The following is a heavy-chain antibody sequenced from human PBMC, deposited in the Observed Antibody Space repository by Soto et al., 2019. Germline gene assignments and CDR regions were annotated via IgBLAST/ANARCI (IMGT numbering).Heavy chain of an antibody. CDR2: IYYSGST. Sequence: SETLSLTCTVSGVSINDFYWSWIRQPPGKGLEWSGYIYYSGSTDYNPSLKGRVTISVDTSKNPFSLKLRSVTAADTPVYYCAGVGGVVARTFDYWGQGTLVTVSS. CDR3: AGVGGVVARTFDY. J-gene: IGHJ4*02. V-gene: IGHV4-59*01. CDR1: GVSINDFY. D-gene: IGHD6-6*01.